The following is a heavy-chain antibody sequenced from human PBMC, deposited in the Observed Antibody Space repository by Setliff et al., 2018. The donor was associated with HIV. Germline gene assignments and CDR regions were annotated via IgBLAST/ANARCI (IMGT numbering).Heavy chain of an antibody. Sequence: PSETLSLTCAVYGGSFSGYYWSWIRQPPGKGLEWIGEINHSGSTNYNMSLWSRVTISLDGSRNQFSLELISVTAADTAVYYCAGGPGTTSIDYWAQGTLVTVSS. J-gene: IGHJ4*02. D-gene: IGHD1-26*01. V-gene: IGHV4-34*01. CDR2: INHSGST. CDR1: GGSFSGYY. CDR3: AGGPGTTSIDY.